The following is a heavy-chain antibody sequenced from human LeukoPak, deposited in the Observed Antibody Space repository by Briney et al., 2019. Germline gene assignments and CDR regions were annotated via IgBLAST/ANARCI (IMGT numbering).Heavy chain of an antibody. V-gene: IGHV4-31*03. J-gene: IGHJ6*02. CDR2: IYYSGST. CDR3: ARQAGWLNYYYYGMDV. CDR1: GGSVSSGSYY. D-gene: IGHD3-22*01. Sequence: SETLSLTCTVSGGSVSSGSYYWSWIRQHPGKGLEWIGYIYYSGSTYYNPSLKSRVTISVDTSKNQFSLKLSSVTAADTAVYYCARQAGWLNYYYYGMDVWGQGTTVTVSS.